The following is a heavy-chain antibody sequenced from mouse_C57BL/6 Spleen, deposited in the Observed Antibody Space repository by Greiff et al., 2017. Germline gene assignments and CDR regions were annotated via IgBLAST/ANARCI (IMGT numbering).Heavy chain of an antibody. CDR3: ARFYYGSSYYFDY. CDR2: IYPRSGNT. CDR1: GYTFTSYG. V-gene: IGHV1-81*01. J-gene: IGHJ2*01. Sequence: QVQLKQSGAELARPGASVKLSCKASGYTFTSYGISWVKQRTGPGLEWIGEIYPRSGNTSYNPKFKGKATLTADKSSSTAYMELRSLTSEDSAVYFCARFYYGSSYYFDYWGQGTTLTVSS. D-gene: IGHD1-1*01.